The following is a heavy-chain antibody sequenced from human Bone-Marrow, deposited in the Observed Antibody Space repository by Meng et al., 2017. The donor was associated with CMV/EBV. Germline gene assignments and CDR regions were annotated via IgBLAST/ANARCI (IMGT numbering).Heavy chain of an antibody. CDR3: AKDPRGPTAIYLYDFDY. CDR2: ISGRGDST. J-gene: IGHJ4*02. CDR1: GFTFSRYA. V-gene: IGHV3-23*01. Sequence: GESLKISCAASGFTFSRYAMSWVRQAPGKGLEWVSGISGRGDSTSDADSVKGRFTISRDNSKNTVYLQMNSLRAEDTAIYYRAKDPRGPTAIYLYDFDYWGQGTLVTVSS. D-gene: IGHD2-2*02.